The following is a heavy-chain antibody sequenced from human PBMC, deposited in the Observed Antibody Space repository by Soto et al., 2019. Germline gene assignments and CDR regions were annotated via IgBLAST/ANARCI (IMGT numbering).Heavy chain of an antibody. CDR3: ARSYPPLLWTALAYMDV. Sequence: ASVKVSCKASGYTFTSYGISWVRQAPGQGLEWMGWISAYNGNTNYAQKLQGRVTMTTDTSTSTAYMELRSLRSDDTAVYYCARSYPPLLWTALAYMDVWGKGTTVTVSS. J-gene: IGHJ6*03. CDR1: GYTFTSYG. CDR2: ISAYNGNT. V-gene: IGHV1-18*01. D-gene: IGHD3-10*01.